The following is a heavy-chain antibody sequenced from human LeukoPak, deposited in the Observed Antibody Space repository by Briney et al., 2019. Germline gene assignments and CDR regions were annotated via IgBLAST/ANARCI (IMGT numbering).Heavy chain of an antibody. Sequence: PSETLSLTCTVSGGSISSYYWSWIRQPPGKGLEWIGYIYYSGSTNYNPSLKSRVTISVDTSKNQFSLKLSSVTAADTAVYYCASAALYYDILTGYYRTPVSYFDYWGQGTLVTVSS. CDR1: GGSISSYY. CDR2: IYYSGST. CDR3: ASAALYYDILTGYYRTPVSYFDY. J-gene: IGHJ4*02. V-gene: IGHV4-59*01. D-gene: IGHD3-9*01.